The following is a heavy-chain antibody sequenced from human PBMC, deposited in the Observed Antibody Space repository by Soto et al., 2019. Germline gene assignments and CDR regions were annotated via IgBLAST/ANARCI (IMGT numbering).Heavy chain of an antibody. Sequence: GGSLRLSCAASGFTFSNYAMSWVRQAPGKGLEWVSLINGADGTKHYTDSVKGRFTITRDNSKNTLLLQMNSLRDEDTAVYYCASSDNRDGYNCLSYWGQGTLVTVSS. CDR3: ASSDNRDGYNCLSY. V-gene: IGHV3-23*01. D-gene: IGHD5-12*01. CDR2: INGADGTK. J-gene: IGHJ4*02. CDR1: GFTFSNYA.